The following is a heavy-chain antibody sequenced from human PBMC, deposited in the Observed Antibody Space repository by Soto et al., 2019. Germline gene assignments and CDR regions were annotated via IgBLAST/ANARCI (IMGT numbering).Heavy chain of an antibody. CDR1: GYSFTSYW. D-gene: IGHD6-19*01. Sequence: GESLKISFKGSGYSFTSYWIGWVRQIPGKGLEWMGIIYPGDSDTRYSPSFQGQVTTSADKSTSTAYLQWSSRKASDTAMYYSARHYSSGWRGDYYYGMDVWGQGTTVTSP. J-gene: IGHJ6*02. CDR3: ARHYSSGWRGDYYYGMDV. V-gene: IGHV5-51*01. CDR2: IYPGDSDT.